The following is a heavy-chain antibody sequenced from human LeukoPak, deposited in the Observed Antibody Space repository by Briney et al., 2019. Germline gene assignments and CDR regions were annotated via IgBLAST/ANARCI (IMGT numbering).Heavy chain of an antibody. D-gene: IGHD4-11*01. V-gene: IGHV4-4*02. CDR3: ARKLQGDYYYYYGMDV. J-gene: IGHJ6*02. CDR2: IYHSGSP. Sequence: SGTLSLTCAVSGGSISSNNWWGWVRQPPGKGLEWIGEIYHSGSPNYNPSLKSRVTISVDKSKNQFSLKLSSVTAADTAVYYCARKLQGDYYYYYGMDVWGQGTTVTVSS. CDR1: GGSISSNNW.